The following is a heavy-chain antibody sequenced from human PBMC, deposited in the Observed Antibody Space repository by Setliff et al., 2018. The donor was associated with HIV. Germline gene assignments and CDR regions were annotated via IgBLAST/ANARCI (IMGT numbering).Heavy chain of an antibody. CDR3: ARKKAYITNAFDI. CDR2: IIPIFGTA. J-gene: IGHJ3*02. Sequence: GASVKVSCKASGGTFSSYAISWVRQAPGQGLGWMGGIIPIFGTANYAQKFQGGVTITTDESTSTAYMELSSLRSEDTAVYYCARKKAYITNAFDIWGQGTMVTVSS. CDR1: GGTFSSYA. D-gene: IGHD1-20*01. V-gene: IGHV1-69*05.